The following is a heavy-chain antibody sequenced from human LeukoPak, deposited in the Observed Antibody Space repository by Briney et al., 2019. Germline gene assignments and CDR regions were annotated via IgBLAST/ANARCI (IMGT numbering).Heavy chain of an antibody. CDR1: GGSISSGGYS. V-gene: IGHV4-30-2*01. D-gene: IGHD3/OR15-3a*01. Sequence: PSETLSLTCAVSGGSISSGGYSWSWIRQPPGKGLEWIGYIYHSVSTYYNPSLKSRVTISVDRPKNQFSLKLSSVTAADTAVYYCARIGLGKLDYFDYWGQGTLVTVSS. CDR3: ARIGLGKLDYFDY. CDR2: IYHSVST. J-gene: IGHJ4*02.